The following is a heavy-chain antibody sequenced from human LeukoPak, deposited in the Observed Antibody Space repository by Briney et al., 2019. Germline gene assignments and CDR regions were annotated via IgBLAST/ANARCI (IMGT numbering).Heavy chain of an antibody. CDR3: ARGPDDYSNLVDY. CDR1: GYTCTSYG. D-gene: IGHD4-11*01. J-gene: IGHJ4*02. V-gene: IGHV1-18*01. CDR2: SSAYNSNT. Sequence: GASVKVSCKASGYTCTSYGISWVRQAPGQGLEWMGWSSAYNSNTNYAQKLQARVTMTTDTSTSTAYMELRSLRSDDTAVYYCARGPDDYSNLVDYWGQGTLVTVSS.